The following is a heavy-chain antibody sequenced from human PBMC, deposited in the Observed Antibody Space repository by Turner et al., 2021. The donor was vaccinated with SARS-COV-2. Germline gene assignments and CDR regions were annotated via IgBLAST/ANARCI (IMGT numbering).Heavy chain of an antibody. V-gene: IGHV4-59*08. Sequence: QVQLQESGPGLVKPSETLSLICPVPGGPINSDLWSWIRQPPGKGLEWLGYIHYGESTNCNCALKGRVTMSLDPSKNQCSLGVTSVTAADAAVYYCARQTGPIRGDILGRGGGGRYAVDVWGQGTTVTVSS. D-gene: IGHD3-10*01. CDR2: IHYGEST. CDR1: GGPINSDL. J-gene: IGHJ6*02. CDR3: ARQTGPIRGDILGRGGGGRYAVDV.